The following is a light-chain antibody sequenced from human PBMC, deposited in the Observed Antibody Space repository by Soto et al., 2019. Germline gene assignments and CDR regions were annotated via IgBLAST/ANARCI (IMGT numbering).Light chain of an antibody. CDR1: SSNIGAGYD. CDR3: QSYDSSLSGYV. Sequence: QSVLTQPPSVSGAPGQRFTIYCTGSSSNIGAGYDVHWYQQLPGTAPKLLIYGNSNRPSGVPDRFSGSKSGTSDSLAITGLQAEDEADYYCQSYDSSLSGYVFGTGTKVT. J-gene: IGLJ1*01. V-gene: IGLV1-40*01. CDR2: GNS.